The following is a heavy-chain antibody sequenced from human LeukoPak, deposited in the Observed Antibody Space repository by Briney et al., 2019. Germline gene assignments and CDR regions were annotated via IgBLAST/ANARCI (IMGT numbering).Heavy chain of an antibody. J-gene: IGHJ4*02. CDR3: ARHPGPRYFDY. CDR1: GYSISSGYY. D-gene: IGHD1-14*01. Sequence: SETLSLTCAVSGYSISSGYYWGWIRQPPGKGLEWIGSIYHSGSTYYNPSLKSRVTISVDTAKNQFSLKLISVTASDTAVYYCARHPGPRYFDYWGQGTLVTVSS. V-gene: IGHV4-38-2*01. CDR2: IYHSGST.